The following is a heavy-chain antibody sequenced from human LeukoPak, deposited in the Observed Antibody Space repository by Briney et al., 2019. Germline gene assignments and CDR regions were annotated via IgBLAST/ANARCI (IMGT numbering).Heavy chain of an antibody. CDR1: GGSISSYY. J-gene: IGHJ2*01. CDR3: ARRTYYYDSSGPAHWYFDL. CDR2: IYYSGST. V-gene: IGHV4-59*08. D-gene: IGHD3-22*01. Sequence: SETLSLTCTVSGGSISSYYWSWIRQPPGKGLEWIGYIYYSGSTNYNPSLKSRVTIPVDTSKNQFSLKLSSVTAADTAVYYCARRTYYYDSSGPAHWYFDLWGRGTLVTVSS.